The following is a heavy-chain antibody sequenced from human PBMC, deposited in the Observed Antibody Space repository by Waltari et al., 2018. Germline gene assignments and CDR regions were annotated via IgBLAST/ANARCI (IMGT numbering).Heavy chain of an antibody. V-gene: IGHV3-33*01. CDR1: GFTFSSYG. CDR3: ARDFERGSGWYAPGY. CDR2: IWYDGSNK. Sequence: QVPLVESGGGVVQPGSSLRLSCAASGFTFSSYGMHWVRQATGKGLEGVAVIWYDGSNKYYADSVKGRFTISRDNSKNTLYLQMNSLRAEDTAVYYCARDFERGSGWYAPGYWGQGTLVTVSS. J-gene: IGHJ4*02. D-gene: IGHD6-19*01.